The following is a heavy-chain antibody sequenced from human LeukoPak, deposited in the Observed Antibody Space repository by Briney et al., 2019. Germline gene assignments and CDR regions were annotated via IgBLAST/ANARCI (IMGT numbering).Heavy chain of an antibody. CDR3: ARPSYSSGWYFDS. V-gene: IGHV5-51*01. J-gene: IGHJ4*02. Sequence: EESLKISCKGSGYKFNAYWIAWVRQMPGKGLEWMGIIYPDDSDTRYSPSFQGQVTISADKSVSIAYLQWSSLKASDTAMYYCARPSYSSGWYFDSWGQGTLVTVSS. CDR2: IYPDDSDT. CDR1: GYKFNAYW. D-gene: IGHD6-19*01.